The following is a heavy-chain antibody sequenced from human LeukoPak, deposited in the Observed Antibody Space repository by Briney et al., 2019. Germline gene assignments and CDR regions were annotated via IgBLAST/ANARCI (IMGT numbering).Heavy chain of an antibody. D-gene: IGHD2-2*01. CDR3: AREDIVVVPAAPSGWFDP. V-gene: IGHV3-23*01. CDR1: GFTFSSYA. CDR2: ISGSGGST. J-gene: IGHJ5*02. Sequence: SGGSLRLSCAASGFTFSSYATSWVRQAPGKGLEWVSAISGSGGSTYYADSVRGRFTISRDNAKNSLYLQMNSLRAEDTAVYYCAREDIVVVPAAPSGWFDPWGQGTLVTVSS.